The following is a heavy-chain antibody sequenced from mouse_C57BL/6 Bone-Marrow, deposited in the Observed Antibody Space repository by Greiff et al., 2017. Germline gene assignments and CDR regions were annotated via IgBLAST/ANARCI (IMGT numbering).Heavy chain of an antibody. D-gene: IGHD1-1*01. CDR2: IYPRSGNT. CDR3: AAMYYYGSSYYYAMDY. CDR1: GYTFTSYG. J-gene: IGHJ4*01. Sequence: QVQLQQSGAELARPGASVKLSCKASGYTFTSYGISWVKQRTGQGLEWIGEIYPRSGNTYYNEKFKGKAKLTADKSSSTAYMERRSLTSEDSAVYFCAAMYYYGSSYYYAMDYWGQGTSVTVSS. V-gene: IGHV1-81*01.